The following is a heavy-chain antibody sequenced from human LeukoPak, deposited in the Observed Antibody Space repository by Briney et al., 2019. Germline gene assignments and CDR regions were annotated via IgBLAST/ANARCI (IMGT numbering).Heavy chain of an antibody. CDR1: GGTFSSYA. D-gene: IGHD3-10*01. CDR3: ASLYGSGSYRPPTHATDY. V-gene: IGHV1-69*13. CDR2: IIPIFGTA. J-gene: IGHJ4*02. Sequence: SVKVSCKASGGTFSSYAISWVRQAPGQGLEWMGGIIPIFGTANYAQKFQGRVTITADESTSTAYMELSSLRSEDTAVYYCASLYGSGSYRPPTHATDYWGQGTLVTVSS.